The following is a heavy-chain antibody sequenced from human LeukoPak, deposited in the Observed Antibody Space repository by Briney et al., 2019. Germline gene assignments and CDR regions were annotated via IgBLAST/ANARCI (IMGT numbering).Heavy chain of an antibody. CDR1: GFTFSSYA. J-gene: IGHJ3*02. D-gene: IGHD3-22*01. CDR3: ARDKVEYYYDSNAFGI. Sequence: GRSLRLSCAASGFTFSSYAMHWVRQAPGKGLEWVAVISYDGSNKYYADSVKGRFTISRDNSKNTLYLQMNSLRAEDTAVYYCARDKVEYYYDSNAFGIWGQGTMVTVSS. CDR2: ISYDGSNK. V-gene: IGHV3-30-3*01.